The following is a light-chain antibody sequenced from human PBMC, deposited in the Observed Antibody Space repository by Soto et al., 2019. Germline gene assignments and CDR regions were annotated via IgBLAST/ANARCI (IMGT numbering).Light chain of an antibody. CDR1: QSVSSF. CDR2: DAF. CDR3: QQRTTWPLICT. J-gene: IGKJ3*01. Sequence: EIVLTQSPATLSLSPGERATLSCRASQSVSSFLAWYQQKPGQAPRLLIYDAFNRATGIPTRFSGSGSGTAFTLTISSLEPEDFAVYYCQQRTTWPLICTFGPG. V-gene: IGKV3-11*01.